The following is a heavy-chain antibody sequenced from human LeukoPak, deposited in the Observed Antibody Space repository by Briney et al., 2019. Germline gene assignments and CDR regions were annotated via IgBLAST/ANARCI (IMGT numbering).Heavy chain of an antibody. J-gene: IGHJ6*03. CDR3: ARHLFYYYYYMDV. CDR2: IYHRGST. CDR1: GHSISSNYC. Sequence: SETLSLTCDVSGHSISSNYCWGWIRQSPEKGLEWIGSIYHRGSTYYSPSFESRVTISVDTSKNQFSLNLSSVTATDTAKYYCARHLFYYYYYMDVWGKGTTVTVSS. V-gene: IGHV4-38-2*01.